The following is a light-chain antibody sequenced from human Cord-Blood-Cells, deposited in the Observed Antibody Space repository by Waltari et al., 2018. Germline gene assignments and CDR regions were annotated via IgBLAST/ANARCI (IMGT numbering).Light chain of an antibody. J-gene: IGLJ2*01. CDR1: IRYVGSYNL. CDR2: EVS. Sequence: QSALTQPASVSGSPGQSITISSTGTIRYVGSYNLFSWYQQHPGKAPKLMIYEVSKRPSGVSNRFSGSKSGNTASLTISGLQAEGEADYYCCSYAGSSTLIFGGGTKLTVL. V-gene: IGLV2-23*02. CDR3: CSYAGSSTLI.